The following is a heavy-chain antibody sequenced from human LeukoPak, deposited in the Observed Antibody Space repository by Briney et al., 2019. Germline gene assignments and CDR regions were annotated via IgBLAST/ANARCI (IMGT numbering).Heavy chain of an antibody. V-gene: IGHV4-61*02. CDR3: ARAEWFGKKYYFDY. CDR1: GGSISSGSYY. CDR2: IYTSGST. Sequence: SETLSLTCTVSGGSISSGSYYWSWIRQPAGKGLEWIGRIYTSGSTNYNPSLKSRVTISVDTSKNQFSLKLSSVTAADTAVYYCARAEWFGKKYYFDYWGQGTLVTVSS. J-gene: IGHJ4*02. D-gene: IGHD3-10*01.